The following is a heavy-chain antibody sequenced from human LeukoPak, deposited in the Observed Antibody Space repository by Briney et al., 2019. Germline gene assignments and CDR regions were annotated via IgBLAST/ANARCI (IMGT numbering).Heavy chain of an antibody. J-gene: IGHJ4*02. V-gene: IGHV3-11*01. CDR2: ISTGGSTI. CDR1: GFTFRDFY. CDR3: TGYSNYEPDEY. D-gene: IGHD4-11*01. Sequence: KSGGSLRLSCAASGFTFRDFYMNWIRQAPGKGLEWVSYISTGGSTIYYADSVKGRFTVSRDNAKNSLYLQMNSLRAEDTAVYYCTGYSNYEPDEYWGQGTLVTVYS.